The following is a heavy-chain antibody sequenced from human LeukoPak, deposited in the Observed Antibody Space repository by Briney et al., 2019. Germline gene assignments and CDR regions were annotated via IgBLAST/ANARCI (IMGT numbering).Heavy chain of an antibody. J-gene: IGHJ4*02. CDR1: GGTFSSYA. CDR2: IVPIDDLT. CDR3: ATTGSSSSWSFDY. D-gene: IGHD6-13*01. Sequence: ASVKVSSKASGGTFSSYAITWVRQAPGQGLEWMGRIVPIDDLTNYAQKFQGRVTITADKSTSTTYMELSNLRSEDTAVYYCATTGSSSSWSFDYWGQGTLVTVSS. V-gene: IGHV1-69*04.